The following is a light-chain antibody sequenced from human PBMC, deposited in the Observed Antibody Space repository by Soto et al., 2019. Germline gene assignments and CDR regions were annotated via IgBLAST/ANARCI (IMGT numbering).Light chain of an antibody. CDR1: QSVTSN. J-gene: IGKJ4*01. CDR3: XXXXXXXXLX. Sequence: EIVMTQSPATLSVSPGERATLSCRASQSVTSNLAWYQQKPGQAPRLLIYAASTRATGIPARFSGSGSGTEFTLTISSLQSEDFAVYXXXXXXXXXXLXFGGGTKVDIK. CDR2: AAS. V-gene: IGKV3-15*01.